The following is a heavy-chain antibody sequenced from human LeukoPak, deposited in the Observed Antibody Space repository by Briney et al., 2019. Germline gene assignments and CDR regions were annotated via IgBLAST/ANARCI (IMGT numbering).Heavy chain of an antibody. CDR3: ARVVGYSSGWCWPFDI. J-gene: IGHJ3*02. D-gene: IGHD6-19*01. V-gene: IGHV3-30*03. CDR2: VSHDGNTQ. Sequence: PGGSLRLSCAASGFTFSAYGMHWVRQVPVKGLEWLAVVSHDGNTQYYEDSVKGRFTISRDNFKNTLYLPMNSLRAEDTAVYYCARVVGYSSGWCWPFDIWGQGTMVTVSS. CDR1: GFTFSAYG.